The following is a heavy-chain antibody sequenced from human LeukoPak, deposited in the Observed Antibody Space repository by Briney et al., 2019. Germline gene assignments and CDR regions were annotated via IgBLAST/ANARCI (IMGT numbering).Heavy chain of an antibody. V-gene: IGHV3-23*01. CDR2: ISGSGDNT. CDR3: AKVIGLYYFDY. Sequence: PGGSLRLSCAASGFTFSGFAMSWVRRTPGKGLEWVSGISGSGDNTLYADSVKGRLTISRDNSKNTLYLQMNSLRAEDTAVYYCAKVIGLYYFDYWGQGTLVTVSS. D-gene: IGHD6-19*01. CDR1: GFTFSGFA. J-gene: IGHJ4*02.